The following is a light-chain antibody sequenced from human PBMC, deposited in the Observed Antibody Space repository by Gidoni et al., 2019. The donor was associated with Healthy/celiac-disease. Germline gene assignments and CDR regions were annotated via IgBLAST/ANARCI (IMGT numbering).Light chain of an antibody. CDR3: SSYAGSNNLYV. V-gene: IGLV2-8*01. CDR2: EVS. J-gene: IGLJ1*01. Sequence: QSALTQPPSASGSPGQSVTISCTGTSSDVAGYNYVSWYQQHPGNAPKLMIYEVSKRPSGVPDRFSGSKSGNTASLTVSGLQAEDEADYYCSSYAGSNNLYVFGTGTKVTVL. CDR1: SSDVAGYNY.